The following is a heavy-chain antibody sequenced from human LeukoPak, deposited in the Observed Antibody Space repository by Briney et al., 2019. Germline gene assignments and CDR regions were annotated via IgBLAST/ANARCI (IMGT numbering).Heavy chain of an antibody. CDR2: ISYDGSNK. D-gene: IGHD5-18*01. V-gene: IGHV3-30*03. CDR1: GFTSSSYG. Sequence: PGGSLRLSCAASGFTSSSYGMHWVRQAPGKGLEWVAVISYDGSNKYYADSVKGRFTISRDNSKNTLYLQMNSLRAEDTAVYYCAAHTAMAPGYWGQGTLVTVSS. CDR3: AAHTAMAPGY. J-gene: IGHJ4*01.